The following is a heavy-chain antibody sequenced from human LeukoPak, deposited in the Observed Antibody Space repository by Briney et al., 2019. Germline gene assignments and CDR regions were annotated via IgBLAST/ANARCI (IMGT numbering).Heavy chain of an antibody. D-gene: IGHD3-3*01. CDR1: GGTFSSYT. CDR3: ARDQRLILEWLSSSRYGMDV. Sequence: GASVKVSCKASGGTFSSYTISWVRQAPGQGLEWMGRIIPILGIANYAQKFQGRVTITADKSTSTAYMELSSLRSEDTAVYYCARDQRLILEWLSSSRYGMDVWGQGTTVTVS. J-gene: IGHJ6*02. V-gene: IGHV1-69*04. CDR2: IIPILGIA.